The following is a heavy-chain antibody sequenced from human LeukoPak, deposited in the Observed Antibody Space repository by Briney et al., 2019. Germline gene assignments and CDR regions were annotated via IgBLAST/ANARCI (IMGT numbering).Heavy chain of an antibody. CDR3: AKEPHFIAAAGTNYFDY. J-gene: IGHJ4*02. Sequence: PGGSLRLSCAASGFTFSSYWMSWVRQAPGKGLEWVANIKQDGSEKYYVDSVKGRFTISRDNAKNSLYLQMNSLRAEDTAVYYCAKEPHFIAAAGTNYFDYWGQGTLVTVSS. CDR1: GFTFSSYW. CDR2: IKQDGSEK. V-gene: IGHV3-7*01. D-gene: IGHD6-13*01.